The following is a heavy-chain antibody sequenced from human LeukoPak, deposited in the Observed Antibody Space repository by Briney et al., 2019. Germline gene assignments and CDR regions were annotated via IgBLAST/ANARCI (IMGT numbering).Heavy chain of an antibody. D-gene: IGHD1-26*01. CDR2: INPSGGST. V-gene: IGHV1-46*01. Sequence: ASVKVSCKASGYTFTSYYMHWVRQAPGQGLEWMGIINPSGGSTSYAQKFQGRVTMTRDMSTSTVYMELSSLRSEDTAVYYCARARWGGSYHPPRDYWGQGTLVTVSS. J-gene: IGHJ4*02. CDR1: GYTFTSYY. CDR3: ARARWGGSYHPPRDY.